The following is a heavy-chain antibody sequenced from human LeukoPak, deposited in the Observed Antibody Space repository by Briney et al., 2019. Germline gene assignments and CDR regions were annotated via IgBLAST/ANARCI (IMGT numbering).Heavy chain of an antibody. J-gene: IGHJ4*02. D-gene: IGHD3-16*01. CDR2: IIPISGTV. Sequence: SVKGSCKASGYTFTSYGISWVRQAPGQGLEWMGGIIPISGTVNYAQKFQGRVTITADESTSTAYMELSSLRSEDTAVYYCARGRGGNLWGQGTLVTVSS. CDR3: ARGRGGNL. CDR1: GYTFTSYG. V-gene: IGHV1-69*13.